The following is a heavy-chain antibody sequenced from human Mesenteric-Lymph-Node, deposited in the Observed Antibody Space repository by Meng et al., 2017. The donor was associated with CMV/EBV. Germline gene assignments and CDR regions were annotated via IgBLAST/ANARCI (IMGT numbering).Heavy chain of an antibody. V-gene: IGHV3-30*04. CDR2: ISSDGSNE. J-gene: IGHJ6*02. CDR3: ARGSEPKYQLLYGGMDV. CDR1: GFTFSSYA. Sequence: GESLKISCAASGFTFSSYAMHWVRQAPGKGLEWVAVISSDGSNEYYADSVKGRFTISRDNSKNTLYLQMNSLRAEDTAVYYCARGSEPKYQLLYGGMDVWGQGTTVTVSS. D-gene: IGHD2-2*02.